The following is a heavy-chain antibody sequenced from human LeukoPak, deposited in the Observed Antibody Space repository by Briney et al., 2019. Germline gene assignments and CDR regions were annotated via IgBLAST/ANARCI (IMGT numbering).Heavy chain of an antibody. CDR1: GYSFADFW. J-gene: IGHJ5*02. CDR2: IDPEDSYT. CDR3: ARGGYSSDWYYYFDP. D-gene: IGHD6-19*01. Sequence: PGESLKISCEASGYSFADFWISWVRQMPGRGLEWMGRIDPEDSYTNYNPSFEGHVTISADKSINTAYLQLRSLKASDTAMYYCARGGYSSDWYYYFDPWGQGTLVTVSS. V-gene: IGHV5-10-1*01.